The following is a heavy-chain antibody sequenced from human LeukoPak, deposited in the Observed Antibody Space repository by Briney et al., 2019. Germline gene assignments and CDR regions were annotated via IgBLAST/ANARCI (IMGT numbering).Heavy chain of an antibody. Sequence: GGSLRLSCAASGFTFSSYAMSWVRQAPGKGLEWVSAISGSGGSTYYADSVKGQFTISRDNSKNTLYLQMNSLRAEDTAVYYCAKDLLAAAAGTEDVWGKGTTVTVSS. CDR2: ISGSGGST. V-gene: IGHV3-23*01. CDR3: AKDLLAAAAGTEDV. D-gene: IGHD6-13*01. J-gene: IGHJ6*04. CDR1: GFTFSSYA.